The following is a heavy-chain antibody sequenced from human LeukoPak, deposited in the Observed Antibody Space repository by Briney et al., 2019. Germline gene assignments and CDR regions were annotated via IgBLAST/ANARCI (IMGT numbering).Heavy chain of an antibody. Sequence: ASVKVSCKASGYTFTSYYMHWVRQAPGQGLEWMGVINPSGGSTSYAQKFQGRVTMTRDMSTSTVYMELSSLRSEDTAVYYCARVGAVAGTPVLYYFDYWGQGTLVTVSS. CDR3: ARVGAVAGTPVLYYFDY. V-gene: IGHV1-46*01. CDR2: INPSGGST. D-gene: IGHD6-19*01. J-gene: IGHJ4*02. CDR1: GYTFTSYY.